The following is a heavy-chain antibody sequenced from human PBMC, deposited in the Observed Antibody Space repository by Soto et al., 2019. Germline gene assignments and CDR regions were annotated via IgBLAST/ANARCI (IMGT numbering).Heavy chain of an antibody. D-gene: IGHD1-1*01. CDR2: IDWDDDK. V-gene: IGHV2-70*04. J-gene: IGHJ6*02. CDR1: GFSLSTSGMR. Sequence: SGPTLVNPTQTLTLTCTFSGFSLSTSGMRVSWIRQSPGKALEWLARIDWDDDKFYSTSLKTRLTVSKDTSKNQVVLTMTNMDPVDTGTYYCARMGTSYYYYDLDVWGQGTTLTVYS. CDR3: ARMGTSYYYYDLDV.